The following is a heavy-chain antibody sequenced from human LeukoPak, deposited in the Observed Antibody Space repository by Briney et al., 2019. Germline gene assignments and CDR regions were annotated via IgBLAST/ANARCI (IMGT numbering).Heavy chain of an antibody. J-gene: IGHJ4*02. CDR2: ISYDGSNK. CDR3: AKDMAEGAAAGIFDY. Sequence: PGGSLRLSCAASGFTFSSYGMHWVRQAPGKGLEWVPVISYDGSNKYYADSVKGRFTISRDNSKNTLYLQMNSLRAEDTAVYYCAKDMAEGAAAGIFDYWGQGTLVTVSS. V-gene: IGHV3-30*18. D-gene: IGHD6-13*01. CDR1: GFTFSSYG.